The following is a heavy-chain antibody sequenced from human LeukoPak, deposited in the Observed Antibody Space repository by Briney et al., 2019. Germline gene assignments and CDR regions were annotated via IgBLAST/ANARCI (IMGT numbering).Heavy chain of an antibody. V-gene: IGHV1-18*01. CDR1: GYIFISYG. J-gene: IGHJ4*02. CDR2: ISAYNGNT. D-gene: IGHD1-1*01. Sequence: ASVKVSCKTSGYIFISYGISWVRQAPGQGLEWMGWISAYNGNTNYAQKLQGRVTMTTDTSTSTAYMELRSLRSDDTAVYYCARDPPVQGFDYWGQGTLVTVSS. CDR3: ARDPPVQGFDY.